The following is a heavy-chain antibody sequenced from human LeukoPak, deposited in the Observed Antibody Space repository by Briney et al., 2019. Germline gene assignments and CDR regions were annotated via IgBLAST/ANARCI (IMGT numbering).Heavy chain of an antibody. CDR1: GFTFSSYW. J-gene: IGHJ5*02. CDR2: IKQDGSEK. D-gene: IGHD3-22*01. Sequence: GGSLRLSCAASGFTFSSYWMSWVRQAPGKGLEWVANIKQDGSEKYYVDSEKGRFTISRDNAKNSLYLQMNSLRAEDTAVYYCAREDGDYYDSSGPSWFDPWGQGTLVTVSS. CDR3: AREDGDYYDSSGPSWFDP. V-gene: IGHV3-7*01.